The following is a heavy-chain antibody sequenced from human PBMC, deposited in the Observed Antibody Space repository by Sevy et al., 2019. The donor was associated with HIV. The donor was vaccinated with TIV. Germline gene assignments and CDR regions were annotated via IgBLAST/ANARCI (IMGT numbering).Heavy chain of an antibody. J-gene: IGHJ4*02. Sequence: GGSLRLSCAASGFTFSSYNMNWVRQAPGKGLEWVSSISGSSNYIYYAESVKGRFIISRDNAKNTLYLQMNSLRADDTAVYYCSRGPPDGSYDYFDYWGQGTLVTVSS. CDR3: SRGPPDGSYDYFDY. V-gene: IGHV3-21*06. CDR2: ISGSSNYI. D-gene: IGHD1-26*01. CDR1: GFTFSSYN.